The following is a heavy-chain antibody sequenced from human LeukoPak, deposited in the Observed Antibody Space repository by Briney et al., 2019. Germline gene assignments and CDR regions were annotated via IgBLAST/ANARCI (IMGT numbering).Heavy chain of an antibody. CDR2: ISAYNGNT. V-gene: IGHV1-18*01. D-gene: IGHD2/OR15-2a*01. CDR1: GYTFTSYG. CDR3: ARGSPAPEYYYFRKYYFDY. Sequence: ASVKVSCKASGYTFTSYGISWVRQAPGQGLEWMGWISAYNGNTNYAQKLQGRVTMTTDTSTSTAYMELRSLRSDDTAVYYCARGSPAPEYYYFRKYYFDYWGQGTLVTVSS. J-gene: IGHJ4*02.